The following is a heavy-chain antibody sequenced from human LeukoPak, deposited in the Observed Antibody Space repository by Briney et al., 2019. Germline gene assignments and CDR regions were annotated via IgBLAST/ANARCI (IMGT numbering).Heavy chain of an antibody. CDR1: GFTFSGYA. CDR2: ISASSYTT. CDR3: ARSDTVSTPSYTY. J-gene: IGHJ4*02. D-gene: IGHD5/OR15-5a*01. V-gene: IGHV3-23*01. Sequence: GGSLRLSCAGSGFTFSGYAMSWVRQAPGKGLEWVSGISASSYTTYNADSVKGRFTISRDNSKNTLYLQMNSLRAEDTAVYYCARSDTVSTPSYTYWGQGTLVTVSS.